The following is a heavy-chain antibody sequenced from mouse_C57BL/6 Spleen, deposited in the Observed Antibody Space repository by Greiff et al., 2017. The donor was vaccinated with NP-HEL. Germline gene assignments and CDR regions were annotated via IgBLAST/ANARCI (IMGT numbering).Heavy chain of an antibody. CDR1: GYTFTDYE. J-gene: IGHJ2*01. CDR3: TRSYYGSSHYFDY. Sequence: SGAELVRPGASVTLSCKASGYTFTDYEMHWVKQTPVHGLEWIGAIDPETGGTAYNQKFKGKAILTADKSSSTAYMELRSLTSEDSAVYYCTRSYYGSSHYFDYWGQGTTLTVSS. CDR2: IDPETGGT. D-gene: IGHD1-1*01. V-gene: IGHV1-15*01.